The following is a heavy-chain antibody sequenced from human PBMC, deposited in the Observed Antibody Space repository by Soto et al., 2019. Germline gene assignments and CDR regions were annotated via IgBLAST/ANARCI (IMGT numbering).Heavy chain of an antibody. Sequence: SETLSLTCAVYCGSFSGYYWSWIRQPPGKGLEWIGEINHSGSTNYNPSLKSRVTISVDTSKNQFSLKLSSVTAADTAVYYCARGGYIWGSKDAFDIWGQGTMVTVSS. V-gene: IGHV4-34*01. CDR2: INHSGST. D-gene: IGHD3-16*01. CDR1: CGSFSGYY. CDR3: ARGGYIWGSKDAFDI. J-gene: IGHJ3*02.